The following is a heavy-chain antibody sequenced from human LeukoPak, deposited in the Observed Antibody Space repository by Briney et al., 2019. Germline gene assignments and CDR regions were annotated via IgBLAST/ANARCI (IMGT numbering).Heavy chain of an antibody. V-gene: IGHV6-1*01. D-gene: IGHD3-22*01. CDR1: GDSVSSNSAA. CDR2: TYYRSKWYN. Sequence: SQTLSLTCAISGDSVSSNSAAWNWIRQSPSRGLEWLGRTYYRSKWYNDYAVSVKSRITINPDTSKNQFSLQLNSVSPEDTAVYYCAREGPGAHYYDSRYDFWGQGTLVTVSS. CDR3: AREGPGAHYYDSRYDF. J-gene: IGHJ4*02.